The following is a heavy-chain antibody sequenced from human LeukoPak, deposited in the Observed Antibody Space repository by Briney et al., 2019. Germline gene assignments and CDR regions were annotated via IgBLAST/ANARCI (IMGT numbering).Heavy chain of an antibody. Sequence: SGGSLRLSCAASGFTFSDYNMRWIRQAPGKGLEWVSSISRSGSTKYYADSVKGRFTISRDDAKNSLSLQMNSLRAEDTAVYYCARDHCSGGSCYGVDPWGQGTLVTVSS. CDR1: GFTFSDYN. CDR3: ARDHCSGGSCYGVDP. V-gene: IGHV3-11*04. J-gene: IGHJ5*02. CDR2: ISRSGSTK. D-gene: IGHD2-15*01.